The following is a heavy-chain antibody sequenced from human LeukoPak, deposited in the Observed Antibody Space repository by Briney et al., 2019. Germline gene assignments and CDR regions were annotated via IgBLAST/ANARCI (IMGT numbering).Heavy chain of an antibody. CDR3: ARDRDSSGYPYYFDY. Sequence: PGGSLRLSCAASGFTFSSYAMHWVRQAPGEGLEWVAVISYDGSNKYYADSVKGRFTISRDNSKNTLYLQMNSLRAEDTAVYYCARDRDSSGYPYYFDYWGQGTLVTVSS. J-gene: IGHJ4*02. V-gene: IGHV3-30-3*01. CDR2: ISYDGSNK. D-gene: IGHD3-22*01. CDR1: GFTFSSYA.